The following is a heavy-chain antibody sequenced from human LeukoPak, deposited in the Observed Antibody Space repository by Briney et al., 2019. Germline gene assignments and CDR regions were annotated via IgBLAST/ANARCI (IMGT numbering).Heavy chain of an antibody. CDR1: GFTFDDYT. CDR3: AKDLRPHADNYFDY. Sequence: PGGSPRLSCAASGFTFDDYTMHWVRQAPGKGLEWVSLISWDGGSTYYADSVKGRFTISRVNSKNSLYLQMNSLRTEDTALYYCAKDLRPHADNYFDYWGQGTLVTVSS. CDR2: ISWDGGST. J-gene: IGHJ4*02. V-gene: IGHV3-43*01.